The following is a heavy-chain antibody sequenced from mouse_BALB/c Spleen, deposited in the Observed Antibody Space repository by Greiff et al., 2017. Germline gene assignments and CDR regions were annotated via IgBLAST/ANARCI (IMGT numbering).Heavy chain of an antibody. CDR1: GYTFTSYW. CDR3: ARGEGYDGVWYFDY. CDR2: IDPSDSYT. J-gene: IGHJ2*01. D-gene: IGHD2-2*01. V-gene: IGHV1-69*02. Sequence: VQLQQPGAELVKPGASVKLSCKASGYTFTSYWMHWVKQRPGQGLEWIGEIDPSDSYTNYNQKFKGKATLTVDKSSSTAYMQLSSLTSEDSAVYYCARGEGYDGVWYFDYWGQGTTLTVSS.